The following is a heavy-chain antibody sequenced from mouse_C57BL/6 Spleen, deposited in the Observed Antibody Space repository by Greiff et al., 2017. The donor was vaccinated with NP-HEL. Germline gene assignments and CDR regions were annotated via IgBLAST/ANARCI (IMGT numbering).Heavy chain of an antibody. V-gene: IGHV3-6*01. J-gene: IGHJ1*03. Sequence: ESGPGLVKPSQSLSLTCSVTGYSITSGYYWNWIRQFPGNKLEWMGYISYDGSNNYNPSLKNRISITRDTSKNQFFLKLNSVTTEDTATYYCARPYDYEGYFDVWGTGTTVTVSS. CDR2: ISYDGSN. CDR3: ARPYDYEGYFDV. D-gene: IGHD2-4*01. CDR1: GYSITSGYY.